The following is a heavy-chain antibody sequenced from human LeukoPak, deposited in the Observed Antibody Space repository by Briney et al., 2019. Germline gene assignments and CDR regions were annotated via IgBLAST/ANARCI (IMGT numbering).Heavy chain of an antibody. J-gene: IGHJ4*02. Sequence: GGSLRLSCAASGFTVSSNYMSWVRQAPGKGLEWVSVIYSGGSTYYADSVKGRFTISRDNSKNTLYLQMNSLRAEDTAEYYCARDESFYGSGRYYWGQGTLVTVSS. CDR2: IYSGGST. CDR3: ARDESFYGSGRYY. V-gene: IGHV3-53*01. CDR1: GFTVSSNY. D-gene: IGHD3-10*01.